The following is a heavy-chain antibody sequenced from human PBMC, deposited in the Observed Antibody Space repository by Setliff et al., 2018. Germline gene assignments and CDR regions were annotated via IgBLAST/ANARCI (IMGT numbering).Heavy chain of an antibody. CDR3: ARIDIVLMVYAD. CDR1: GGSFGGYY. J-gene: IGHJ3*01. V-gene: IGHV4-34*01. Sequence: ETLSLTCTVYGGSFGGYYWSWIRQPPGKGLEWIGEINHSGSTNYNPSLKSRVTISVDTSKNQFSLKLSSVTAADTAVYYCARIDIVLMVYADWGQGTMVTVSS. CDR2: INHSGST. D-gene: IGHD2-8*01.